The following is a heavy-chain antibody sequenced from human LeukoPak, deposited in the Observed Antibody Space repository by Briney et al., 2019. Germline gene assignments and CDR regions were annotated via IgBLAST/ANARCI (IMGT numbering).Heavy chain of an antibody. J-gene: IGHJ4*02. D-gene: IGHD2-15*01. CDR1: GGSISGSSYY. Sequence: PSETLSLTCTVSGGSISGSSYYWGWIRQPPGKGLEWIGNICYSGSSYYNPSLKSRVTISVDTSKNQFSLTLSSVTAADTAVYYCARGPLLGVFNYWGQGTLVTVSS. V-gene: IGHV4-39*01. CDR3: ARGPLLGVFNY. CDR2: ICYSGSS.